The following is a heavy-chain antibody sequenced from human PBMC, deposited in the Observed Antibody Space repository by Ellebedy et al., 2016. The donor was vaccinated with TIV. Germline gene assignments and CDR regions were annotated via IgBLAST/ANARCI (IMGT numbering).Heavy chain of an antibody. V-gene: IGHV4-34*01. CDR3: ARGIVALQPLKYFDS. D-gene: IGHD2-21*01. J-gene: IGHJ4*02. Sequence: SETLSLTXAVYGGSFSGHYWSWIRQSPGKRLEWIGEINHGGGASYNPSLKSRVTLSVDTSKNQFSLKVNSVTAADAAMYYCARGIVALQPLKYFDSWGQGTLVTVSS. CDR2: INHGGGA. CDR1: GGSFSGHY.